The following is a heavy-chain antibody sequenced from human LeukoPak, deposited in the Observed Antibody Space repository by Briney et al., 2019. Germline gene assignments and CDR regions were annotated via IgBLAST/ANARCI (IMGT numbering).Heavy chain of an antibody. CDR3: ARHIRGGGSGTYYNIMDY. CDR1: EYSFTSYW. J-gene: IGHJ4*02. D-gene: IGHD3-10*01. Sequence: GSLKLSCKGSEYSFTSYWIGWVRQMPGKGLEWMGIIYPGDSATRYSPSFQGQVTISADKSITTAYLQWSSLKAADTAMYYCARHIRGGGSGTYYNIMDYWGQGTLVTVSS. V-gene: IGHV5-51*01. CDR2: IYPGDSAT.